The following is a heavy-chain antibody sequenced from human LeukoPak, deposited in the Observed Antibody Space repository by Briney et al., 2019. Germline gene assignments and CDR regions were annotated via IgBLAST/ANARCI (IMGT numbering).Heavy chain of an antibody. CDR3: ASSLSGYWWNFDC. J-gene: IGHJ4*02. CDR2: IYYSGST. CDR1: GGSISSNNYY. Sequence: SETLSLTCTVSGGSISSNNYYWGWIRQPPGKGLEWIGSIYYSGSTYNNPSLKSRVTISVDTTKNQFSLKLTSVTAADTAVYYCASSLSGYWWNFDCWGQGTLVTVSS. V-gene: IGHV4-39*01. D-gene: IGHD3-22*01.